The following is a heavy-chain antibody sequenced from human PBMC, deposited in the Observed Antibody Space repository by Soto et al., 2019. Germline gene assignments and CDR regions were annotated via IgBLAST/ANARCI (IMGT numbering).Heavy chain of an antibody. Sequence: GGSLRLSCAASGFTFSSYWMHWVRQAPGKGLVWVSRINSDGSSTSYADSVKGRFTISRDNAKNTLYLQMNSLRAEDTAVYYCARGGYYDFWSGYSLGPPDYWGQGTLVNVSS. D-gene: IGHD3-3*01. J-gene: IGHJ4*02. CDR2: INSDGSST. CDR3: ARGGYYDFWSGYSLGPPDY. CDR1: GFTFSSYW. V-gene: IGHV3-74*01.